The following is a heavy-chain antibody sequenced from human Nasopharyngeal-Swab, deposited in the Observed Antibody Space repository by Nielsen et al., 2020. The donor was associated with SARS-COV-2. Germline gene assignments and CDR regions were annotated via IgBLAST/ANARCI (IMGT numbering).Heavy chain of an antibody. CDR3: ARDRYGDYGDYYYGMDV. V-gene: IGHV3-30*03. Sequence: GESLKISCAASGFTFSSYGMHWVRQAPGKGLEWVAVISYDGSNKYYADSVKGRFTISRDNSKNTLYPQMNSLRAEDTAVYYCARDRYGDYGDYYYGMDVWGQGTTVTVSS. J-gene: IGHJ6*02. D-gene: IGHD4-17*01. CDR2: ISYDGSNK. CDR1: GFTFSSYG.